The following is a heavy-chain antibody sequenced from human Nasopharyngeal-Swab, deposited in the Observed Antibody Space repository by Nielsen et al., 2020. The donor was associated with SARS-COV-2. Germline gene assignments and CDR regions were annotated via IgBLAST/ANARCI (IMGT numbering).Heavy chain of an antibody. Sequence: WIRQPPGKGLEWIGEINHSGSTNYNPSLKSRVTISVDTFKNQFSLKLSSVTAADTAVYYCARSKWSQYSSSWYEQNYYYYGMDVWGQGTTVTVSS. D-gene: IGHD6-13*01. V-gene: IGHV4-34*01. CDR3: ARSKWSQYSSSWYEQNYYYYGMDV. CDR2: INHSGST. J-gene: IGHJ6*02.